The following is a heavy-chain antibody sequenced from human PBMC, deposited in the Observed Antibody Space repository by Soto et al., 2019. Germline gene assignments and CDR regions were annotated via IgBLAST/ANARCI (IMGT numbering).Heavy chain of an antibody. J-gene: IGHJ2*01. CDR3: ARGRGGYFDL. CDR2: IYYSGST. Sequence: QVQLQESGPGLVKPSETLSLTCTVSGGSISTSYWSWIRQPPGKGLEWIGYIYYSGSTNYNPSLKGRVTISVDTSKNQFSLKLSSVTAADTAVYYCARGRGGYFDLWGRGTLVTVSS. V-gene: IGHV4-59*01. CDR1: GGSISTSY.